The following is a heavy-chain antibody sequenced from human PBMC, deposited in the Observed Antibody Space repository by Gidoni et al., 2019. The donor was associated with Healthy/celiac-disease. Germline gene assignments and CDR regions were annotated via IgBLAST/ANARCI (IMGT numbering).Heavy chain of an antibody. CDR2: ISAYNGNT. CDR1: GYTFTSYG. D-gene: IGHD1-26*01. J-gene: IGHJ6*02. CDR3: ARERTTWVGATYYYYYYGMDV. Sequence: QVQLVQSGAEVKKPGASVKVSCKASGYTFTSYGISWVRQAPGQGLEWMGWISAYNGNTNYAQKLQGRVTMTTDTSTSTAYMELRSLRSDDTAVYYCARERTTWVGATYYYYYYGMDVWGQGTTVTVSS. V-gene: IGHV1-18*01.